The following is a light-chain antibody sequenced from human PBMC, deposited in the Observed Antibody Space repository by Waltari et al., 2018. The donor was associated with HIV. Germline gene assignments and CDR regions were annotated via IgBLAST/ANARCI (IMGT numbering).Light chain of an antibody. J-gene: IGLJ2*01. V-gene: IGLV2-14*01. CDR3: SSYTTNNSPI. Sequence: QSALSQPASVSWSPGQSLTISCTGTNSDVGTANHVSWYQQQPGKAPNLLIYEVSKRPSGDSNRFSGSKSGNTASLTISGLQDEDEAYYYCSSYTTNNSPIFGGGTKLTVL. CDR1: NSDVGTANH. CDR2: EVS.